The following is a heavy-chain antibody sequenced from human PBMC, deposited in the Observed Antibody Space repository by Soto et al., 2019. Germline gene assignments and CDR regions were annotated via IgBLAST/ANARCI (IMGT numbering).Heavy chain of an antibody. CDR3: AMFGGSSRGSNDMDV. D-gene: IGHD6-6*01. V-gene: IGHV3-72*01. CDR2: IRRNANSYTT. J-gene: IGHJ6*02. CDR1: GLIFSDYH. Sequence: EVQLVESGGGLVQPGGSLRLSCAASGLIFSDYHMDWVRQAPGKGLEWVGRIRRNANSYTTEYAASVKGRFPISRDDAKNSLYLQMNSLKPEDTDVYYCAMFGGSSRGSNDMDVWGQGNAVTVSS.